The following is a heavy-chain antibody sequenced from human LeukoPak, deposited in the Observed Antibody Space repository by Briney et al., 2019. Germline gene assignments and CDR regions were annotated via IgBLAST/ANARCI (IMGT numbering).Heavy chain of an antibody. Sequence: SETLSLTCTVSGGSISSYYWSWIRQPPGKGLEWIGEINHSGSTNYNPSLKSRVTISVDTSKNQFSLKLSSVTAADTAVYYCARVRSGPAPWGQGTLVTVSS. D-gene: IGHD6-19*01. J-gene: IGHJ5*02. V-gene: IGHV4-34*01. CDR2: INHSGST. CDR1: GGSISSYY. CDR3: ARVRSGPAP.